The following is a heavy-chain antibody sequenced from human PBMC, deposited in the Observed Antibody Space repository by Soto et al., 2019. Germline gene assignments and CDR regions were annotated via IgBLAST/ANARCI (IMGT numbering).Heavy chain of an antibody. CDR3: ARERSGVDFCDGPYYFDY. D-gene: IGHD3-3*01. J-gene: IGHJ4*02. V-gene: IGHV4-59*01. CDR1: GGSISTYY. CDR2: VYYNGRT. Sequence: QVQLQASGPRLVKPSETLSLTCTVSGGSISTYYWSWIRQSPGKGLDWVGYVYYNGRTKYNPSLKSRVTISVDTSKNPFSLNLNSVTAAYTAVYYFARERSGVDFCDGPYYFDYWGQGILVTVSS.